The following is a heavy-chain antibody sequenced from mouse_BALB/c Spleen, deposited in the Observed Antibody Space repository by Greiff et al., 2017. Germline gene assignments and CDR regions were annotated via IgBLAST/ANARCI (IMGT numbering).Heavy chain of an antibody. V-gene: IGHV3-6*02. Sequence: EVQLVESGPGLVKPSQSLSLTCSVTGYSITSGYYWNWIRQFPGNKLEWMGYISYDGSNNYNPSLKNRISITRDTSKNQFFLKLNSVTTEDTATYYCARLLLRGFAYWGQGTLVTVSA. CDR2: ISYDGSN. CDR1: GYSITSGYY. D-gene: IGHD1-1*01. J-gene: IGHJ3*01. CDR3: ARLLLRGFAY.